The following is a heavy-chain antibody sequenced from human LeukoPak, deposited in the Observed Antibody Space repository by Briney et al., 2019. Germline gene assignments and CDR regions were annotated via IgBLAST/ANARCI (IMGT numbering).Heavy chain of an antibody. Sequence: GGSLRPSCAASGFTFDDYAMHWVRQAPGKGLEWVSGISWNSGSIGYADSVKGRFTISRDNAKNSLYLQMNSLRAEDTALYYCAKGPTGRGYYYGTFDYWGQGTLVTVSS. D-gene: IGHD3-22*01. CDR2: ISWNSGSI. J-gene: IGHJ4*02. CDR1: GFTFDDYA. V-gene: IGHV3-9*01. CDR3: AKGPTGRGYYYGTFDY.